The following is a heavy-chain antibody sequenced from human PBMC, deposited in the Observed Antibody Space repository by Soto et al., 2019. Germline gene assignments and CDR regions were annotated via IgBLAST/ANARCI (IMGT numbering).Heavy chain of an antibody. CDR3: ARQALAYCGGDCPLGY. CDR2: IYPGDSDT. Sequence: GESLKISCKGSGYSFTSYWIGWVRQMPGKGLEWMGIIYPGDSDTRYSPSFQGQVTISVDKSISTAYLQWSSLKASDTAMYYCARQALAYCGGDCPLGYWGQGTLVTISS. V-gene: IGHV5-51*01. J-gene: IGHJ4*02. D-gene: IGHD2-21*02. CDR1: GYSFTSYW.